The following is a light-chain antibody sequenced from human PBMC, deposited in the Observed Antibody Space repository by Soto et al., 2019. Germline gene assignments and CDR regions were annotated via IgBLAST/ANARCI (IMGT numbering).Light chain of an antibody. Sequence: IQMTQSPSSVSASVGDTVTITCRTSQICAWIVWYQQKPGMAPKLLIPQTGVPSRFIGSGSGTDFTLTISSLQPEDFATYYCQQADTFPLTFGGGTKV. CDR3: QQADTFPLT. CDR1: QICAW. V-gene: IGKV1-12*01. J-gene: IGKJ4*01.